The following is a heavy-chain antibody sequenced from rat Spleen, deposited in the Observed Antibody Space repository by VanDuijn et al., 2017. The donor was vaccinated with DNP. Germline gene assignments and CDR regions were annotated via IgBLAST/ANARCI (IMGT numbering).Heavy chain of an antibody. J-gene: IGHJ2*01. CDR1: GFTFSDYH. Sequence: EVQLVESGGGLVRPGRSLKLSCAASGFTFSDYHMAWVRQAPAKGLEWVAYIGSPAYAPYYADSVKGRFTISRDNAKSTLYLQMNSRRSEDMATYYCVRWNSGHFDYWGQGVMVTVSS. CDR3: VRWNSGHFDY. D-gene: IGHD4-3*01. CDR2: IGSPAYAP. V-gene: IGHV5-22*01.